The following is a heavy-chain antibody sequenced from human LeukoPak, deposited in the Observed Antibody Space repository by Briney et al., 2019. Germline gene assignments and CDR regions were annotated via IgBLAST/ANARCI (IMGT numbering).Heavy chain of an antibody. CDR2: INHSGST. CDR3: ARVKITLFMGNWFDP. Sequence: SSETLSLTCAVYGGSFSGYYWSWLRQPPGKGLEWIGEINHSGSTNYNPSLKSRVTISVDTSKNQFSLKLSSVTAADTAVYYCARVKITLFMGNWFDPWGQGTLVTVSS. CDR1: GGSFSGYY. J-gene: IGHJ5*02. V-gene: IGHV4-34*01. D-gene: IGHD3-16*01.